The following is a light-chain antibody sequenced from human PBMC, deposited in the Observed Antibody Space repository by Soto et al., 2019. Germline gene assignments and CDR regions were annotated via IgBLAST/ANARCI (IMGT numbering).Light chain of an antibody. CDR1: SSDVGRYNS. Sequence: QSALTQPASVSGSPGQSITISCTGTSSDVGRYNSVSWYQLHPGKAPRLVIFDVDYRPSGVSDRFSGSKSGNTASLTISGLQAEDEADYYCTSFTSSTTPYVFGNGTKVTVL. V-gene: IGLV2-14*03. J-gene: IGLJ1*01. CDR2: DVD. CDR3: TSFTSSTTPYV.